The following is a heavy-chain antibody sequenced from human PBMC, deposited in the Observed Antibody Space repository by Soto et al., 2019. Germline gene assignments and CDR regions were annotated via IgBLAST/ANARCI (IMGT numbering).Heavy chain of an antibody. CDR1: GFPFSSYA. V-gene: IGHV3-23*01. CDR3: AKASATGKSDGMDV. Sequence: EVQLLESGGGLVQPGGSLRLSCVASGFPFSSYAMSWVRQTPGRGLECVSSISSGSNTYYTDSVRGRFTISRDNSKNSLYLQMSSVRADDTALYYSAKASATGKSDGMDVWCQGTTVSV. J-gene: IGHJ6*02. D-gene: IGHD7-27*01. CDR2: ISSGSNT.